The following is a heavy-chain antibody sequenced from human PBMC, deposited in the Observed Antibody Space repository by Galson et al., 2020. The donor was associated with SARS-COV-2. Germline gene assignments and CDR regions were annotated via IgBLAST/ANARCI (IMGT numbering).Heavy chain of an antibody. Sequence: ASVKVSCKASGYTFSGHYMHWVRLAPGQGLEWMGRINPNSGDTDVAQKFQGRVTMTTDTSLTTAYMELSRLTSDDTAVYYCTRGSNSSPFYHFDPWGQGTRVTVSS. CDR2: INPNSGDT. V-gene: IGHV1-2*06. CDR3: TRGSNSSPFYHFDP. J-gene: IGHJ5*02. CDR1: GYTFSGHY. D-gene: IGHD3-10*01.